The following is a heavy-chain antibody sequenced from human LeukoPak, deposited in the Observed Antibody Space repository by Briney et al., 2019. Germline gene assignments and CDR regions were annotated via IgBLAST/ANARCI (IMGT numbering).Heavy chain of an antibody. V-gene: IGHV3-48*01. CDR2: ISSTGGTI. CDR1: GFTFSNYL. D-gene: IGHD2-15*01. Sequence: GGSLRLSCVGSGFTFSNYLMNWVRQAPGKGLGWVSFISSTGGTIYYADAVKGRFTVSRDNAKNSLLLQMNSLRAEDTALYYCARGCSRAAFDIWGQGTMVTVSS. CDR3: ARGCSRAAFDI. J-gene: IGHJ3*02.